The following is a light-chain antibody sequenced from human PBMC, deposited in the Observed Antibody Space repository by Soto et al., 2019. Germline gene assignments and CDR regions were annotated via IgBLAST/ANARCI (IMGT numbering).Light chain of an antibody. CDR2: DVT. CDR3: SSYTCSSTPQV. V-gene: IGLV2-14*01. J-gene: IGLJ1*01. Sequence: QSALTQPASVSGSPGQSITISCTGTSSNVGGYNYVSWYQQHPGKAPTLMIYDVTNRPSGVSDRFSGSKSGNTASLTISGPQAEAEADYYCSSYTCSSTPQVFGAGTKLTVL. CDR1: SSNVGGYNY.